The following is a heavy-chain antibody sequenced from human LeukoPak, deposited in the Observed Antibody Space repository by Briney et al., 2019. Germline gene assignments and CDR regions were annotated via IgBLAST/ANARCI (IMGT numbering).Heavy chain of an antibody. V-gene: IGHV3-11*04. D-gene: IGHD3-10*02. CDR1: GGSFSGYY. CDR2: ISSSGSTI. Sequence: LSLTCAVYGGSFSGYYWSWIRQAPGKGLEWVSYISSSGSTIYYADSVKGRFTISRDNAKNSLYLQMNSLRAEDKAVYYCAELGITMIGGVWGKGTTVTISS. CDR3: AELGITMIGGV. J-gene: IGHJ6*04.